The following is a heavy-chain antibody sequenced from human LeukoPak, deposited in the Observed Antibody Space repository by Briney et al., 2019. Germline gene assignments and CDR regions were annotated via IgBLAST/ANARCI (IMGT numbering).Heavy chain of an antibody. V-gene: IGHV4-39*07. D-gene: IGHD3-3*01. Sequence: PSETLSLTCTVSGGSISSSSYYWGWIRQPPGKGLEWIGSIYYSGSTYYNPSLKSRVTISVDTSKNQFSLKLSSVTAADTAVYYCAVTIFGVVIEYFQYWGQGTLVTVSS. CDR1: GGSISSSSYY. CDR3: AVTIFGVVIEYFQY. CDR2: IYYSGST. J-gene: IGHJ1*01.